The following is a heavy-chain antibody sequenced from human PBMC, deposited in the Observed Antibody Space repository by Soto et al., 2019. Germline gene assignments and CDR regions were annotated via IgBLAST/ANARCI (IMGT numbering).Heavy chain of an antibody. CDR2: IYYSGST. V-gene: IGHV4-59*01. CDR1: GGSINSYY. D-gene: IGHD3-9*01. J-gene: IGHJ5*02. Sequence: PSETLSLTCTVSGGSINSYYWSWIRQPPGKGLEWIGYIYYSGSTSYNPSLRSRVTISVDTSKNQFSLKLSSVTAADTAVYYCAREGFYDILTGYYYNWLDPWGQGALVTVSS. CDR3: AREGFYDILTGYYYNWLDP.